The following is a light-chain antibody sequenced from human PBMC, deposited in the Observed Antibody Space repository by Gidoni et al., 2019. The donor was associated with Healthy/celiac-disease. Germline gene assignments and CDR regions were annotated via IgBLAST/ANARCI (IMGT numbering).Light chain of an antibody. CDR2: LGS. V-gene: IGKV2-28*01. J-gene: IGKJ3*01. CDR3: MQALQTPPFT. Sequence: DIVMTQSPLSLPVTPGEPASIPCRSSQSLLHSNGYNSLDWYLQKPGQSPQLLIYLGSNRASGVPDRFSGSGSGTDFTLKISRVEAEDVGVYYCMQALQTPPFTFGPRTKVDIK. CDR1: QSLLHSNGYNS.